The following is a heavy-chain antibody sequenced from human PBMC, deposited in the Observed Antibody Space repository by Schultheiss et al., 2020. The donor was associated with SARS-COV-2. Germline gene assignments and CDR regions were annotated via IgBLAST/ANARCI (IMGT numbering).Heavy chain of an antibody. CDR1: GGSISSYY. Sequence: SETLSLTCTVSGGSISSYYWSWIRQPPGKGLEWIGYIYYSGSTNYNPSLKSRVTISVDTSKNQFSLKLSSVTAADTAVYYCARTTVVTTFDYWAREPWSPSPQ. V-gene: IGHV4-59*08. D-gene: IGHD4-23*01. J-gene: IGHJ4*02. CDR3: ARTTVVTTFDY. CDR2: IYYSGST.